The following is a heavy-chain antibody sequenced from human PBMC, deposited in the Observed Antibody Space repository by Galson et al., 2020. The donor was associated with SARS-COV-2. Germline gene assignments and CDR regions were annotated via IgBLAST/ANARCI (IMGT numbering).Heavy chain of an antibody. D-gene: IGHD6-19*01. CDR3: ARIVPGGWYWFDP. J-gene: IGHJ5*02. Sequence: SETLSLTCTVSGGSISSYYWSWIRQPPGKGLEWIGYIYYSGSTNYNPSLKSRVTISVDTSKNQFSLKLSSVTAADTAVYYCARIVPGGWYWFDPWGQGTLVTVSS. CDR1: GGSISSYY. CDR2: IYYSGST. V-gene: IGHV4-59*13.